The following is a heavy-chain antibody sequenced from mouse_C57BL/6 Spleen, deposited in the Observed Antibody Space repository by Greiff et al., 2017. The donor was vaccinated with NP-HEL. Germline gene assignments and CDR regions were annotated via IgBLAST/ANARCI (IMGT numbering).Heavy chain of an antibody. J-gene: IGHJ2*01. CDR3: ARQASWFDY. CDR1: GFTFSSYG. CDR2: ISSGGSYT. V-gene: IGHV5-6*01. Sequence: EVKVVESGGDLVKPGGSLKLSCAASGFTFSSYGMSWVRQTPDKRLEWVATISSGGSYTYYPDSVKGRFTISRDNAKNTLYLQMSSLKSEDTAMYYCARQASWFDYWGQGTTLTVSS.